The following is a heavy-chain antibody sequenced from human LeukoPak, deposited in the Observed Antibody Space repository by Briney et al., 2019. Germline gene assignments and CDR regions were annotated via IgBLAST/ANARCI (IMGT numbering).Heavy chain of an antibody. V-gene: IGHV4-61*02. Sequence: SETLSLTCTVSGGSISSSSYHWSWIRQPAGKGLEWIGRLGTSGSPNYNPSLKSRVAMSVDTSKNQLSLKLNSVTAADTAVYYCARDNDSRDPPHFDYWGQGTLVTVSS. CDR1: GGSISSSSYH. J-gene: IGHJ4*02. CDR3: ARDNDSRDPPHFDY. CDR2: LGTSGSP. D-gene: IGHD3-16*01.